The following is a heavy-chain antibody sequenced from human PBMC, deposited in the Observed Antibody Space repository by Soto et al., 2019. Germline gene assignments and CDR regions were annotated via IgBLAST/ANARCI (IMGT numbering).Heavy chain of an antibody. V-gene: IGHV3-23*01. J-gene: IGHJ4*02. CDR2: ISGSGGST. Sequence: EVQLLESGGGLVQTGGSLRLSCAASGFTFSSYAMSWVRQAPGKGLELVSAISGSGGSTYYADSVNGRFTISRDNSKNTLYLQMNSLRAEDTAVYYCAKDRSWVLRFSPMDYWGQGTLVTVSS. D-gene: IGHD3-3*01. CDR3: AKDRSWVLRFSPMDY. CDR1: GFTFSSYA.